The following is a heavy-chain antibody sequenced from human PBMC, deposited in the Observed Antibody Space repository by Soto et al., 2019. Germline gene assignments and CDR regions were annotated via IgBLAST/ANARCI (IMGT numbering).Heavy chain of an antibody. Sequence: GGSLRLSCAASGFTFSSYAMHWVRQAPGKGLEWVAVISYDGSNKYYADSVKGRFTISRDNSKTTLYLQMNSLRAEDTAVYYCAREWDTGIAAAGTDYYYGMDVWGQGTTVTVSS. D-gene: IGHD6-13*01. CDR1: GFTFSSYA. CDR2: ISYDGSNK. V-gene: IGHV3-30-3*01. CDR3: AREWDTGIAAAGTDYYYGMDV. J-gene: IGHJ6*02.